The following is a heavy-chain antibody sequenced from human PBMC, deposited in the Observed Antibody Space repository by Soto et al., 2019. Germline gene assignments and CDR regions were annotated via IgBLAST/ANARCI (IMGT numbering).Heavy chain of an antibody. Sequence: QVQLVQSGAEVKKPGASVKVSCKASAYTFTSYDINWVRQATGQGLEWMGWMNPNSGNTGYAQKFQGRVTMTRNTYINRAYMELIRLRSEDTAVYYCARTAYSSAPACSISKDWFHFDYWGQGSLVTVSS. CDR3: ARTAYSSAPACSISKDWFHFDY. CDR2: MNPNSGNT. J-gene: IGHJ4*02. D-gene: IGHD3-9*01. V-gene: IGHV1-8*01. CDR1: AYTFTSYD.